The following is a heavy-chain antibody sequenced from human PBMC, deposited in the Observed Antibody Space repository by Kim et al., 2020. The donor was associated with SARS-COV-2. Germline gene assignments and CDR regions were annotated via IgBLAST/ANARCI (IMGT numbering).Heavy chain of an antibody. V-gene: IGHV3-30*04. CDR3: ARGRGDYGNWFDP. D-gene: IGHD4-17*01. CDR2: ISYDGSNK. Sequence: GGSLRLSCAASGFTFSTYAIHWVRQAPGKGLEWVTVISYDGSNKYYADSVKGRFTISRDNSKNTLYLQMNSLRTEDTAVYYCARGRGDYGNWFDPWGQGILVTVSS. J-gene: IGHJ5*02. CDR1: GFTFSTYA.